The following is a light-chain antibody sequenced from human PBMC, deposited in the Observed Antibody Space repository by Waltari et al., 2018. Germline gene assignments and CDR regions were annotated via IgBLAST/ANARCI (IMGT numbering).Light chain of an antibody. J-gene: IGKJ2*01. V-gene: IGKV1-39*01. CDR1: QSISSY. Sequence: TGRASQSISSYLNWYQQKPGKAPKLLIYAASSLQSGVPSRFSGSGSGTDFTRTISSLQPEDFATYYCQQSYSTPYTFGQGTKLEIK. CDR2: AAS. CDR3: QQSYSTPYT.